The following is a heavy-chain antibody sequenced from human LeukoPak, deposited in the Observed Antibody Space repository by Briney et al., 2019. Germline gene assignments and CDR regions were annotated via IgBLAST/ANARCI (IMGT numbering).Heavy chain of an antibody. Sequence: GGSLRLSCAASGFTFSSYAMSWVRQAPGKGLEWVSAISGSGGSTYYADSVKGRFTISRDNSKNTLYLQMNSLRAEDTAVYYCAKAWLPGNFGVVIGSDYWGQGTLVTVSS. CDR1: GFTFSSYA. CDR2: ISGSGGST. D-gene: IGHD3-3*01. CDR3: AKAWLPGNFGVVIGSDY. J-gene: IGHJ4*02. V-gene: IGHV3-23*01.